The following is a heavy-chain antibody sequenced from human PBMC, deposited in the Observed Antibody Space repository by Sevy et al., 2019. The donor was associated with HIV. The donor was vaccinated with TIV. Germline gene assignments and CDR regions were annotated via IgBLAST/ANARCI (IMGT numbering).Heavy chain of an antibody. CDR2: INPNSGGT. Sequence: ASVKVSSKASGYTFTGYYMHWVRQAPGQGLEWMGWINPNSGGTNYAQKFQGRVTMTRDTSISTAYMELSRLRSDDTAVYYCARLDILRYFDWLLGDYYGMDVWGQGTTVTVSS. D-gene: IGHD3-9*01. CDR3: ARLDILRYFDWLLGDYYGMDV. CDR1: GYTFTGYY. V-gene: IGHV1-2*02. J-gene: IGHJ6*02.